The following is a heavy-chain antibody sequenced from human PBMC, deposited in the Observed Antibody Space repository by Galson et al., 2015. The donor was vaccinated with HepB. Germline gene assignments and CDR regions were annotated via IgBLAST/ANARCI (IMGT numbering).Heavy chain of an antibody. V-gene: IGHV1-3*01. J-gene: IGHJ3*02. CDR2: INAGNGNT. D-gene: IGHD3-3*01. CDR1: GYTFTSYA. Sequence: SVKVSCKASGYTFTSYAMHWVRQAPGQRLEWMGWINAGNGNTKYSQKFQGRVTITRDTSASTAYMELSSLRSEDTAVYYCARDLTIFGVVIVDAFDIWGQGTMVTVSS. CDR3: ARDLTIFGVVIVDAFDI.